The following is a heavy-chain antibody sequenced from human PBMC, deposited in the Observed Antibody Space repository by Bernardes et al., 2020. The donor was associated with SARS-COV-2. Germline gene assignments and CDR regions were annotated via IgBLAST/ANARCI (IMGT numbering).Heavy chain of an antibody. J-gene: IGHJ6*02. V-gene: IGHV3-30*03. Sequence: GWSLRLSCAASGFSFSDYGIHWVRQAPGKGLEWVAVISHHGSSRFHADSVKGRFTISRDNSKNTLYLQMNSLRPEDTAVYYCATRPVVPAAIPLGMDVWGQGTTVTVSS. CDR3: ATRPVVPAAIPLGMDV. CDR2: ISHHGSSR. CDR1: GFSFSDYG. D-gene: IGHD2-2*01.